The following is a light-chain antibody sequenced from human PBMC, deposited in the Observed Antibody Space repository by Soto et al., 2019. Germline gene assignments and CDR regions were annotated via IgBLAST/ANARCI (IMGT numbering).Light chain of an antibody. V-gene: IGKV2D-29*01. Sequence: DIVMTQTPLSLSVTPGQPASISCKSSQSLLHNDGKTSLYWYLQKPGQPPQLLIYEVSNRFSGVPDRFSGRGLGTDFTLKIRRGGAEGVGVYYCLQRTPLPFTFGQGTKLEIK. J-gene: IGKJ2*01. CDR1: QSLLHNDGKTS. CDR3: LQRTPLPFT. CDR2: EVS.